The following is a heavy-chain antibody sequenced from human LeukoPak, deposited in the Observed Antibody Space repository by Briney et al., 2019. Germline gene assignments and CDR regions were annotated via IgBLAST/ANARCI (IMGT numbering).Heavy chain of an antibody. CDR1: GFTFSSYW. CDR2: IKQDGSEK. D-gene: IGHD3-10*01. V-gene: IGHV3-7*01. Sequence: GGSLRLSCAVSGFTFSSYWMSWVRQAPGKGLEWVANIKQDGSEKNYVGSVMGRFTISRDNAKNSLYLQMNSLRAEDTAVYYCARGFTSAFDYWGQGTLVTVSS. J-gene: IGHJ4*02. CDR3: ARGFTSAFDY.